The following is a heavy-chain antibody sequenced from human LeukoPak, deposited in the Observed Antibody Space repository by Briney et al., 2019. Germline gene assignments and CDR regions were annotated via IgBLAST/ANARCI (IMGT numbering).Heavy chain of an antibody. Sequence: GGSLRLSCAASEFSVGSNYMTWVRQAPGKGLEWVANIKQDGNEKYYVDSVKGRFTISRDNAKNSLYLQMNSLRAEDTAVYYCAKDRAKNWNYALDYWGQGTLVTVSS. J-gene: IGHJ4*02. V-gene: IGHV3-7*03. CDR1: EFSVGSNY. CDR2: IKQDGNEK. CDR3: AKDRAKNWNYALDY. D-gene: IGHD1-7*01.